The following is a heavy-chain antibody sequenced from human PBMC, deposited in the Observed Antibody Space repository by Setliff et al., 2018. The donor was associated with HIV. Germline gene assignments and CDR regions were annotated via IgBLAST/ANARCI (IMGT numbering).Heavy chain of an antibody. J-gene: IGHJ4*02. CDR2: IYYSGST. V-gene: IGHV4-39*07. Sequence: PSETLSLTCTVSGGSISSSSYYWGWIRQPPGKGREWIGSIYYSGSTYYNPSLKSRVTISVDTSKNQFSLKLSSVTAADTAVYYCARVLYRGSGSYYFDYWGQGTLVTVSS. D-gene: IGHD3-10*01. CDR1: GGSISSSSYY. CDR3: ARVLYRGSGSYYFDY.